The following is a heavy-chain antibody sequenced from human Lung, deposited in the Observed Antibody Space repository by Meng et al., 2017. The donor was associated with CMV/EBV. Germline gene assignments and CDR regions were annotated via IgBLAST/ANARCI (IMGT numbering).Heavy chain of an antibody. CDR2: FIPIFGKA. V-gene: IGHV1-69*05. D-gene: IGHD2-2*01. J-gene: IGHJ6*02. Sequence: SVXVSXKTSGGTFSPAISWVRQAPGQGLEWMGGFIPIFGKANYAQNFQGRVTISTDVSTSTTYMELSSLRSEDTAVYYCAALHCSRTSCYVPSSVDVWAQGTXVTVSS. CDR3: AALHCSRTSCYVPSSVDV. CDR1: GGTFSPA.